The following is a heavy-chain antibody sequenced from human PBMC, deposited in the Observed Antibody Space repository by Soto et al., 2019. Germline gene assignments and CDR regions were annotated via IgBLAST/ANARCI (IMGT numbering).Heavy chain of an antibody. V-gene: IGHV1-18*01. CDR3: ARDPPHTYGDYKPNWFDP. J-gene: IGHJ5*02. D-gene: IGHD4-17*01. CDR2: ISAYNGNT. CDR1: GYTFTSYG. Sequence: VASVKVSCKASGYTFTSYGISWVRQAPGQGLEWMGWISAYNGNTNYAQKLQGRVTMTTDTSTSTAYMELRSLRSDDTAVYYCARDPPHTYGDYKPNWFDPWGQGTLVTVSS.